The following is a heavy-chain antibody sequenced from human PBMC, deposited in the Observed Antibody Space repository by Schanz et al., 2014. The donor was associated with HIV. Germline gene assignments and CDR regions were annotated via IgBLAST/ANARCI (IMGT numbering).Heavy chain of an antibody. CDR2: ISGYNGNT. Sequence: QVQLVQSGAEVKKPGSSVKVSCKASGGTFSIYAISWVRQAPGQGLEWMGWISGYNGNTDYAQKFQGRVTMTTDTSTSTAYMDLRSLRADDTAVYFCARAAFSSEYYYGMDVWGQGTTVTVSS. CDR1: GGTFSIYA. V-gene: IGHV1-18*01. J-gene: IGHJ6*02. D-gene: IGHD3-3*02. CDR3: ARAAFSSEYYYGMDV.